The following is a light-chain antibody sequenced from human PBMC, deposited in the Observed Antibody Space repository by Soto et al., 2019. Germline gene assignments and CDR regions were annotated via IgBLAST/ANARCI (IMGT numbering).Light chain of an antibody. CDR2: AAS. CDR3: QQYNSYWT. CDR1: QGIRND. J-gene: IGKJ1*01. V-gene: IGKV1-17*01. Sequence: DIHMTQSPSSLSASVGYRVPITCRASQGIRNDLGWYQQKPGKAPKRLIYAASSLQSGVPSRLSGSGSGTEFTLTISSMKPDDFATYYCQQYNSYWTFGQGTQVDIK.